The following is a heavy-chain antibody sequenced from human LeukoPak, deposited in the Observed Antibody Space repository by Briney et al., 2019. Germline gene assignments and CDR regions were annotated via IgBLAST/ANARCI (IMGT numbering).Heavy chain of an antibody. J-gene: IGHJ6*03. CDR1: GFTFDDYG. Sequence: GGSLRLSCAASGFTFDDYGMSWVRQAPGKGLEWVSGINWNGGSTGYVDSVKGRFTISRDNAKNSLYLQMNSLRAEDTALYYCARALSDYVDYYYYYMDVWGKGTTVTVSS. CDR3: ARALSDYVDYYYYYMDV. D-gene: IGHD4-17*01. V-gene: IGHV3-20*04. CDR2: INWNGGST.